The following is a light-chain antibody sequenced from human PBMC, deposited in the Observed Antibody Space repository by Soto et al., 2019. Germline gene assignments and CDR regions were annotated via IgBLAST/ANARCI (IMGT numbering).Light chain of an antibody. CDR1: SSNTGSNF. CDR2: RDS. V-gene: IGLV1-47*01. Sequence: QSVLTQPPSASGTPGQRVTISCSGSSSNTGSNFLSWYQHLPGTAPKLLIYRDSQWPSGVPDRFSASKSGTSASLAISGLRSEDEGDYYCAVWDDTLRGVVFGGGTKVTVL. CDR3: AVWDDTLRGVV. J-gene: IGLJ2*01.